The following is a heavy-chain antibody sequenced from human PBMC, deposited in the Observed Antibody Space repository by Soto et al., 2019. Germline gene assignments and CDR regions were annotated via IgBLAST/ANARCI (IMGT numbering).Heavy chain of an antibody. Sequence: SVKVSCKASGGTFSSYTISWVRQAPRQGLEWMGRIIPILGIANYADSVKGRFTISRDNSKNTLYLQMNSLRADDTAVYYCARDMSGGTYNYYYGMDVWGQGTTVTVSS. J-gene: IGHJ6*02. CDR3: ARDMSGGTYNYYYGMDV. CDR2: IIPILGIA. D-gene: IGHD1-26*01. CDR1: GGTFSSYT. V-gene: IGHV1-69*04.